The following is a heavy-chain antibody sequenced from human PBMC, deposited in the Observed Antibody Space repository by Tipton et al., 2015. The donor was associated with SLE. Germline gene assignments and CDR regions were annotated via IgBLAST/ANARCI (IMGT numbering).Heavy chain of an antibody. CDR2: ISYEGNTK. D-gene: IGHD3-3*01. J-gene: IGHJ4*02. V-gene: IGHV3-30*04. Sequence: AVSGFTFNNYAFHWVRQAPGKGLEWVAVISYEGNTKFYADSVKGRFTISRDNSKSTLYLQMNSLRAEDTGIYYCARPLERIWSGYLRIDYWGQGTLVTVSS. CDR3: ARPLERIWSGYLRIDY. CDR1: GFTFNNYA.